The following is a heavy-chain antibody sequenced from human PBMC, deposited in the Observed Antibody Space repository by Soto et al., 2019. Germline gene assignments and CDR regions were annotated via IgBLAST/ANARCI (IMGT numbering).Heavy chain of an antibody. V-gene: IGHV3-48*02. CDR2: ISSSSSTI. CDR1: GFTFSSYS. Sequence: GGSLRLSCAASGFTFSSYSMNWVRQAPGKGLEWVSYISSSSSTIYYADSVKGRFTISRDNAKNSLYLQMNSLRDEDTAVYYCAREREYCSGGSCYSFDYWGQGTLVTVSS. CDR3: AREREYCSGGSCYSFDY. J-gene: IGHJ4*02. D-gene: IGHD2-15*01.